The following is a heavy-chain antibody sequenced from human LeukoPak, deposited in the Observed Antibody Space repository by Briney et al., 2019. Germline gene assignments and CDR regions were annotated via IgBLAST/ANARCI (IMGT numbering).Heavy chain of an antibody. J-gene: IGHJ5*02. Sequence: GGPLRLSCAASGFTFSSYAMSWVRQAPGKGLEWVSGISASGGSTYYADSVKGRFTISRDNSKNTLYLQMNSLRAEDTAVYYCAKAFTVTRVYNCLDPWGQGTLVTVSS. CDR3: AKAFTVTRVYNCLDP. V-gene: IGHV3-23*01. CDR1: GFTFSSYA. D-gene: IGHD4-17*01. CDR2: ISASGGST.